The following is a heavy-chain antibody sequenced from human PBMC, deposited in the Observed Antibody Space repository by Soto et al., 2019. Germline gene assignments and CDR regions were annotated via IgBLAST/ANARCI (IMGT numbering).Heavy chain of an antibody. V-gene: IGHV4-59*01. D-gene: IGHD3-3*01. J-gene: IGHJ4*02. CDR3: AKGGDLGIFLYFDY. Sequence: PSETLSLTCTVSGGSISSNYCSWIRQPPGKGLEWIGYIYYNGRTNYNPSLKSRVTISVDTSKKQFSLNLTSVTAADTAVYYCAKGGDLGIFLYFDYWGQGALVTVSS. CDR2: IYYNGRT. CDR1: GGSISSNY.